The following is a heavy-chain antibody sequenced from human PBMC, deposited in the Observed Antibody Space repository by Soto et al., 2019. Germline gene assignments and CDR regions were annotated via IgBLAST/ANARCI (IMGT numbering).Heavy chain of an antibody. V-gene: IGHV4-4*02. D-gene: IGHD6-13*01. CDR1: GGSISTSNW. J-gene: IGHJ4*02. CDR2: VYRTGST. CDR3: ARARATIAAAAIFAC. Sequence: TSETLSLTCAVSGGSISTSNWWSWVRQPPGKGLEWIGEVYRTGSTNYNPSLESRLTISVDKSKNQFSLKLTSVTAADTAVYYCARARATIAAAAIFACWGQGSLVIVSS.